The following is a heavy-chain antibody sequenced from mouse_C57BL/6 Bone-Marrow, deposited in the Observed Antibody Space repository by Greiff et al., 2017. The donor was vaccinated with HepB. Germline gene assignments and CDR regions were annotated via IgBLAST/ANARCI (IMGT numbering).Heavy chain of an antibody. CDR1: GYTFTSYW. Sequence: QVHVKQPGTELVKPGASVKLSCKASGYTFTSYWMHWVKQRPGPGLEWIGNINPSNGGTNYNEKFKSKATLTVDKSSSTAYMQLSSLTSEDSAVYYCARDSSGYGFAYWGQGTLVTVSA. V-gene: IGHV1-53*01. CDR3: ARDSSGYGFAY. D-gene: IGHD3-2*02. CDR2: INPSNGGT. J-gene: IGHJ3*01.